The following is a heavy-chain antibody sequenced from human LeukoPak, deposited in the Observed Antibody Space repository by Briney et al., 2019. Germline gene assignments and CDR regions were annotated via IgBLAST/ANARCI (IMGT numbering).Heavy chain of an antibody. D-gene: IGHD2-2*01. V-gene: IGHV3-30*02. J-gene: IGHJ4*02. CDR1: GFTFSSYG. Sequence: PGGSLRLSCAASGFTFSSYGMHWVRQAPGKGLEWVAFIRYDGSNKYYADSVKGRFTISRDNSKNTRYLQMNSLRAEDTAVYYCARVLVVPAAPIDYWGQGTLVTVSS. CDR3: ARVLVVPAAPIDY. CDR2: IRYDGSNK.